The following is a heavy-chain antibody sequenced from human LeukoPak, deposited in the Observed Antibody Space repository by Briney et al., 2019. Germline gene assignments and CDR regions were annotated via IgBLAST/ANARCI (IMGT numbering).Heavy chain of an antibody. D-gene: IGHD3-3*01. CDR2: IYTSGST. Sequence: KPSETLSLTCTVSGGSISSYYWSWIRQPAGKGLEWIGRIYTSGSTNYNPSLKSRVTMSVDTSKNQFSLKLSSVTAADTAVYYCARGSPWYYDFWSGYRPDYMDVWGKGTTVTVSS. V-gene: IGHV4-4*07. CDR3: ARGSPWYYDFWSGYRPDYMDV. CDR1: GGSISSYY. J-gene: IGHJ6*03.